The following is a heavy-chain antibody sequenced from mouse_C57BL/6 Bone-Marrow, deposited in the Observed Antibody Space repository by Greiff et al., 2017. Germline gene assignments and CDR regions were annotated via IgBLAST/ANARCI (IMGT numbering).Heavy chain of an antibody. V-gene: IGHV1-54*01. J-gene: IGHJ2*01. D-gene: IGHD2-10*01. Sequence: VQLQQSGAELVRPGTSVKVSCKASGYAFTNYLIEWVKQRPGQGLEWIGVINPGSGGTNYNEKFKGKATLTADKSSSTAYMQLSSLTSEDSAVYFCARLGPYPYYFDYGGQGTTLTVSS. CDR2: INPGSGGT. CDR1: GYAFTNYL. CDR3: ARLGPYPYYFDY.